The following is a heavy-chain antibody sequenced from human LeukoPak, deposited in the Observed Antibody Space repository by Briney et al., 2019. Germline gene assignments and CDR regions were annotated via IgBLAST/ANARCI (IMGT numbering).Heavy chain of an antibody. CDR3: ARVLAAAGTEYYFDY. CDR1: GGTFSSYA. D-gene: IGHD6-13*01. J-gene: IGHJ4*02. V-gene: IGHV1-69*05. CDR2: IIPIFGTA. Sequence: ASVKVSCKASGGTFSSYAISWVRQAPGQGLEWMGGIIPIFGTANYAQKFQGRVTMTRDTSTSTVYMELSSLRSEDTAVYYCARVLAAAGTEYYFDYWGQGTLVTVSS.